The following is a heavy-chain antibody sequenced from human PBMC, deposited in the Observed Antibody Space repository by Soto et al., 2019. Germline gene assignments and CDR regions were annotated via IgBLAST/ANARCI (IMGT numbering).Heavy chain of an antibody. D-gene: IGHD1-26*01. CDR3: VKDVETVSILALVH. Sequence: GGSLRLSXATSGFTFHDYAMSWVRQAPGKGLEWVSAIAFTGSATYYADSVKGRFTISRDNSKNIVYLQMNSLRVDDMALNSCVKDVETVSILALVHWGQGTQVAVST. V-gene: IGHV3-23*01. J-gene: IGHJ4*02. CDR1: GFTFHDYA. CDR2: IAFTGSAT.